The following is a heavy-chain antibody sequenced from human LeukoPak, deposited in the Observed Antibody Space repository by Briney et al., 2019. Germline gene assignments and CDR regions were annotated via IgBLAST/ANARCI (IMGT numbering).Heavy chain of an antibody. CDR1: GYRFTSYW. J-gene: IGHJ1*01. D-gene: IGHD3-3*01. V-gene: IGHV5-51*01. CDR2: IYPGDSDT. Sequence: PGESLKTSCKGSGYRFTSYWIGGVRQMPGKGLGWMGIIYPGDSDTRYSPSFQGQVTIPAEKSSTTAYLQWSSLKDSNTAMYYCSRRGRGVGGKYFQHWGQGTLVTVSS. CDR3: SRRGRGVGGKYFQH.